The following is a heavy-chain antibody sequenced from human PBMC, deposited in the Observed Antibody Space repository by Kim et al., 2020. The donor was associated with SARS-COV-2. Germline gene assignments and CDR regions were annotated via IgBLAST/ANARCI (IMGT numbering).Heavy chain of an antibody. D-gene: IGHD2-15*01. CDR1: GSTFTTYD. Sequence: ASVKVSCKASGSTFTTYDINWVRQATGQGLEWMGWMNPNSGNTGYAQKFQGRVTMTRNTSISTAYMELGSLRSEDTAVYYCARALAHSGDQAYYFDSWGQGTLVTVSS. V-gene: IGHV1-8*01. CDR3: ARALAHSGDQAYYFDS. CDR2: MNPNSGNT. J-gene: IGHJ4*02.